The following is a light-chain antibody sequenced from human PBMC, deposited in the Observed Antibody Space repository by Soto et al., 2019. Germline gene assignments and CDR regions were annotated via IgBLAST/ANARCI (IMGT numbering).Light chain of an antibody. V-gene: IGKV1-39*01. CDR3: QQTNSIPNT. Sequence: DIQMTQSPSSLSASVGDRVTITCRASQTISIYLNWYQQKPGKAPELLIYGASNLQSGVPLRFSGSGSGTDFTLTISSLQPEDFLTYYCQQTNSIPNTFAQGTKLEIK. CDR2: GAS. J-gene: IGKJ2*01. CDR1: QTISIY.